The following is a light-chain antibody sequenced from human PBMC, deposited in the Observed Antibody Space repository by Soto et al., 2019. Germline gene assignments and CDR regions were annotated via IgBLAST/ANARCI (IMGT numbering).Light chain of an antibody. CDR3: LQYNNWTPWT. J-gene: IGKJ1*01. V-gene: IGKV3-15*01. Sequence: EIVMTQSPATLSASTGERATLSCRARQSISSNLAGYQHKPGQAPRLLIYGASTRATGIPDRFSGSGSGTEFTRTISSLQYEDFAVYYCLQYNNWTPWTFGQGTKVDIK. CDR2: GAS. CDR1: QSISSN.